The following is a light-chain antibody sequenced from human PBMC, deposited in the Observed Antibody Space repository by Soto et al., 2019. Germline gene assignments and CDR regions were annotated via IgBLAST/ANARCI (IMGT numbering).Light chain of an antibody. J-gene: IGKJ1*01. CDR3: VLYGNSRRT. CDR1: QSVSSGH. V-gene: IGKV3-20*01. Sequence: EIVLTQSPGTLSLSPGERATLPCRASQSVSSGHLSWYQQRPGQAPRLLIYDASTRSTGIPDRFSGSGSGTDFTLTISRLEPEDFAVYYCVLYGNSRRTFGKGTKVEIK. CDR2: DAS.